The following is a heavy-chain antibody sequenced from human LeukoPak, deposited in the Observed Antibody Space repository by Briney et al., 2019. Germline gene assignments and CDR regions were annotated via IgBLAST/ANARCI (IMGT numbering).Heavy chain of an antibody. CDR2: INHSGST. CDR3: ARLRHGDYGTRAEYFQH. D-gene: IGHD4-17*01. V-gene: IGHV4-34*01. J-gene: IGHJ1*01. Sequence: PSETLSLTCAVYGGSFGGYYWSWIRQPPGKGLEWIGEINHSGSTNYNPSLKSRVTISVDTSKNQFSLKLSSVTAADTAVYYCARLRHGDYGTRAEYFQHWGQGTLVTVSS. CDR1: GGSFGGYY.